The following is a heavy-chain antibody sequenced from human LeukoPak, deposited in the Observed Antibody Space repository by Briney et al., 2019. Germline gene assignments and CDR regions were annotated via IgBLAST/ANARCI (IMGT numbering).Heavy chain of an antibody. CDR3: ARDPRGSTSFDY. D-gene: IGHD6-13*01. CDR1: GGSISSGSYY. J-gene: IGHJ4*02. CDR2: IYTSGST. V-gene: IGHV4-61*02. Sequence: SQTLSLTCTVSGGSISSGSYYWSWIRQPAGKGLEWIGRIYTSGSTNYNPSLKSRVTISVDTSKNQFSLKLSSETAADTAVYYCARDPRGSTSFDYWGQGTLVTVSS.